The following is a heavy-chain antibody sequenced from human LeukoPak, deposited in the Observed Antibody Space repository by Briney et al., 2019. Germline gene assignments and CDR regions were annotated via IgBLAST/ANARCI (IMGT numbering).Heavy chain of an antibody. CDR3: ARSPRGGSSLSWFDP. J-gene: IGHJ5*02. V-gene: IGHV4-39*01. D-gene: IGHD6-6*01. CDR2: IYYSGST. Sequence: SETLSLTCTVSGGSINSDNSYWGWLRQPPGKGLEWIGSIYYSGSTYYNPSLKSRVTISVDTSKNQFSLKLSSVTAADTAVYYCARSPRGGSSLSWFDPWGQGTLVTVSS. CDR1: GGSINSDNSY.